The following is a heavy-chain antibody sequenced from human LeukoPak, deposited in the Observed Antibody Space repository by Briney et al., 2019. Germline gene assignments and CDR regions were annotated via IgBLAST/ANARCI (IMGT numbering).Heavy chain of an antibody. Sequence: PSETLSLSCTVSGGSISSYYWSWIRQPPGKGLEWIGYIYYSGSTNYNPSLKSRVTISVDTSKNQFSLKLSSVTAADTAVYYCARVGRERNFDYWGQGTLVNVSS. J-gene: IGHJ4*02. V-gene: IGHV4-59*01. CDR3: ARVGRERNFDY. CDR1: GGSISSYY. D-gene: IGHD1-26*01. CDR2: IYYSGST.